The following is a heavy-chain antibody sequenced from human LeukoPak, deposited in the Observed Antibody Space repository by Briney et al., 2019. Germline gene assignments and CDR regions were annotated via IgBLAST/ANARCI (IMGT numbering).Heavy chain of an antibody. CDR1: GLTFSSYA. Sequence: GGSLRLSCAASGLTFSSYAMSWVRQAPGKGLEWVSAISGSGGSTYYADSVKGRFTISRDNSKNTLYLQMNSLRAEDTAVYYCAKTITIPWEVDIWGQGTMVTVSS. V-gene: IGHV3-23*01. CDR2: ISGSGGST. D-gene: IGHD3-3*01. J-gene: IGHJ3*02. CDR3: AKTITIPWEVDI.